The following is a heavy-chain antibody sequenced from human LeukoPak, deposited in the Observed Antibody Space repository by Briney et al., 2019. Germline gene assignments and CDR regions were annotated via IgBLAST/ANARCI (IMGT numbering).Heavy chain of an antibody. J-gene: IGHJ4*02. V-gene: IGHV5-51*01. D-gene: IGHD5-12*01. Sequence: GESLKISCKASGYSFTTYWIGWVRQMPGKGLEWMGIIYPYDSDTRYSPSFQGQVTISADKSISTAYLQWSNLKASDTAMYYCARHIGYSAWNPDYWGQGTLVTVSS. CDR3: ARHIGYSAWNPDY. CDR2: IYPYDSDT. CDR1: GYSFTTYW.